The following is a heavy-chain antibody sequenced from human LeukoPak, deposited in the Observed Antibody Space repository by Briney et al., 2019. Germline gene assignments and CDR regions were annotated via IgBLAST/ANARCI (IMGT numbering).Heavy chain of an antibody. D-gene: IGHD3-9*01. CDR3: ATDQRYAFDY. V-gene: IGHV3-48*02. Sequence: GGSLRLSCATSGFSFTDYPMNWVRQAPGKGLAGISNIRTPAEGAKYAYYADSVKGRVTISRDDGKNTLYLHMNSLRDDDTAVYYCATDQRYAFDYWGQGILVTVSS. CDR2: IRTPAEGAKYA. CDR1: GFSFTDYP. J-gene: IGHJ4*02.